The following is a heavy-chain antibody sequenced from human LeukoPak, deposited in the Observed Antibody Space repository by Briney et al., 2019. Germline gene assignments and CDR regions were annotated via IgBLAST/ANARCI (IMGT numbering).Heavy chain of an antibody. V-gene: IGHV3-23*01. J-gene: IGHJ4*02. CDR3: AKGPHHDPLHYFDY. D-gene: IGHD5/OR15-5a*01. CDR1: GFTFSRYA. CDR2: ISGSGGTT. Sequence: QPGRSLRLSCAASGFTFSRYAMSWVRQAPGKGLEWVSAISGSGGTTYYADSVKGRFTISRDYSENTLHLQMNSLRADDTAVYYCAKGPHHDPLHYFDYWGQGTLVTVSS.